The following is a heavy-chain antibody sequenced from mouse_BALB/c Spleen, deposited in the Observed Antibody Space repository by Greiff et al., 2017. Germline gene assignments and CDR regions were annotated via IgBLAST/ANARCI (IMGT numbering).Heavy chain of an antibody. CDR2: INSNGGST. D-gene: IGHD2-14*01. CDR1: GFTFSSYG. V-gene: IGHV5-6-3*01. Sequence: EVMLVESGGGLVQPGGSLKLSCAASGFTFSSYGMSWVRQTPDKRLELVATINSNGGSTYYPDSVKGRFTISRDNAKNTLYLQMSSLKSEDTAMYYCARGGYEYYFDYWGQGTTLTVSS. J-gene: IGHJ2*01. CDR3: ARGGYEYYFDY.